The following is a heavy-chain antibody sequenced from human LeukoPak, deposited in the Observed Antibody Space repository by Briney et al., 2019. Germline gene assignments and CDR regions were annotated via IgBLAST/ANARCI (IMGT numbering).Heavy chain of an antibody. J-gene: IGHJ4*02. D-gene: IGHD4-17*01. Sequence: GESLKISCKGSGYSFTNYWIAWVHQMPGKGLEWMGIIYPGDSDIRYSPSVQVQVTISVDKSISTAYLQWSSLKASDTAMYYCARRSATVTTDGYYFDYWGQGTLVTVSS. CDR2: IYPGDSDI. CDR1: GYSFTNYW. V-gene: IGHV5-51*07. CDR3: ARRSATVTTDGYYFDY.